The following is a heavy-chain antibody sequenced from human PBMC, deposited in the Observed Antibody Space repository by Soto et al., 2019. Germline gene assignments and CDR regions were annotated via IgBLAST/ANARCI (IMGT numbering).Heavy chain of an antibody. CDR2: IIPILGIA. Sequence: SVKVSCKASGGTFSSYTISWVRQAPGQGLEWMGRIIPILGIANYAQKFQGRVTITADKSTSTAYMELSSLRSEDTAVYYCASLPPDCSGGSCGAFDICGQGTMVTVSS. CDR3: ASLPPDCSGGSCGAFDI. V-gene: IGHV1-69*02. D-gene: IGHD2-15*01. CDR1: GGTFSSYT. J-gene: IGHJ3*02.